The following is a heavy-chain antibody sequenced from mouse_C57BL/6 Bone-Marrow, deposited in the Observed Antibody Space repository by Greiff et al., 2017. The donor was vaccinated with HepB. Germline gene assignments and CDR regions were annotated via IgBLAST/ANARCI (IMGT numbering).Heavy chain of an antibody. J-gene: IGHJ4*01. V-gene: IGHV1-53*01. Sequence: QVQLQQPGAELVMPGASVKLSCKASGYTFTSYWMHWVKQRPGQGLEWIGNINPSNGGTNYNEKFKSKATLTVDKSSSTAYMQLSSLTSEDSAVYYCAREGTTVVAHYYAMDYWGQGTSVTVSS. CDR1: GYTFTSYW. CDR2: INPSNGGT. CDR3: AREGTTVVAHYYAMDY. D-gene: IGHD1-1*01.